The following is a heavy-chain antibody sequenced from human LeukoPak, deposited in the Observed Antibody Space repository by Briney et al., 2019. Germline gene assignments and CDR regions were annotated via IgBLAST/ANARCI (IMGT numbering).Heavy chain of an antibody. CDR2: TSSSSSTI. J-gene: IGHJ4*02. V-gene: IGHV3-48*02. CDR1: GFTFSSYS. Sequence: PGGSLRLSCAASGFTFSSYSMNWVRQAPGKGLEWVSYTSSSSSTIYYADSVKGRFTISRDNAKNSLYLQMNSLRDEDTAVYYCARDYYDSSGYYQYYFDYWGQGTLVTVSS. CDR3: ARDYYDSSGYYQYYFDY. D-gene: IGHD3-22*01.